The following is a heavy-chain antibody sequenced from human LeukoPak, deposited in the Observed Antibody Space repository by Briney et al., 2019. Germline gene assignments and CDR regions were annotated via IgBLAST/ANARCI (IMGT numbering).Heavy chain of an antibody. CDR2: ISGDDDRT. CDR1: GFSVSNNY. Sequence: GGSLRLSCAASGFSVSNNYMTWVRQAPGKGLEWVSVISGDDDRTHYADSVKGRFTTSRDNSKSTLYLQMNSLRDDDTAIYFCARDAGRSGCAHWGPGTLVIVSS. V-gene: IGHV3-53*01. D-gene: IGHD3-3*01. CDR3: ARDAGRSGCAH. J-gene: IGHJ4*02.